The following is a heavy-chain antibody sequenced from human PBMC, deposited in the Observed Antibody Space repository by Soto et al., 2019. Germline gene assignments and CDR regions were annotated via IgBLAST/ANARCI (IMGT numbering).Heavy chain of an antibody. D-gene: IGHD3-10*01. Sequence: GGSLRLSCAASGFTFSTYEMNWVRQAPGKGLEWVSYISSSGNIIYYADSVKGRFTISRDNAKNSLYLQMNSLSAEDTAVYYCARVHFERALLYDYWGQGTLVTVSS. CDR1: GFTFSTYE. CDR2: ISSSGNII. J-gene: IGHJ4*02. V-gene: IGHV3-48*03. CDR3: ARVHFERALLYDY.